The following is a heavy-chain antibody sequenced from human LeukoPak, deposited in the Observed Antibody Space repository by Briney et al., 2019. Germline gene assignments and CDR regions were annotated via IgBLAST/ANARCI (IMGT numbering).Heavy chain of an antibody. CDR2: LYSGRTT. J-gene: IGHJ3*02. D-gene: IGHD2-2*01. V-gene: IGHV3-53*01. CDR3: ARTLVRSGVYDAFDI. CDR1: GILVSNNY. Sequence: PGGSLRLSCAASGILVSNNYMSWVRQAPGEGLEWVSVLYSGRTTYYADSVKGRFTISRDNSKNTLYLVMNSLRADDTAVYYCARTLVRSGVYDAFDIWGQGTLVTVSS.